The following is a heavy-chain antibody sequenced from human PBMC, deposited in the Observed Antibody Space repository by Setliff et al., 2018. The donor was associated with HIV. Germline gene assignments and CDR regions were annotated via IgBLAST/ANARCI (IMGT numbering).Heavy chain of an antibody. J-gene: IGHJ4*02. Sequence: KTSETLSLTXTVSGASISGSYWIWIRQPPGKGLEWIGYLSLTRESKNNPSLNSRVTTSIDTSKNQFSLKLSSVAAADTAVYYCARDDRCSGGCCYSYWGQGALVTVSS. CDR1: GASISGSY. CDR2: LSLTRES. V-gene: IGHV4-59*12. D-gene: IGHD2-15*01. CDR3: ARDDRCSGGCCYSY.